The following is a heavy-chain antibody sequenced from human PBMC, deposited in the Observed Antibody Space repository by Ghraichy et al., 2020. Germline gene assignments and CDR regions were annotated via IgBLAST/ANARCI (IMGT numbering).Heavy chain of an antibody. CDR3: AREGGPLEGYYQPMDA. CDR1: GGSISSYF. J-gene: IGHJ6*02. D-gene: IGHD2-2*01. Sequence: SETLSLTCTVSGGSISSYFWSWIRQPAGKGLEWIGRVNTSGNTNYSNSLNSRVAMSVEPSTNQFFLKLTSVTAADTAVYYCAREGGPLEGYYQPMDAWGQGTRVTVCS. CDR2: VNTSGNT. V-gene: IGHV4-4*07.